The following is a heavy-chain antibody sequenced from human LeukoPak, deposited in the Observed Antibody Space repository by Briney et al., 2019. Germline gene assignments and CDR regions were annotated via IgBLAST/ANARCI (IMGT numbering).Heavy chain of an antibody. CDR2: IYTSGST. CDR3: AREDYGSFMDV. V-gene: IGHV4-61*02. D-gene: IGHD3-10*01. Sequence: PSETLSLTCTVSGGSISSGSYYWSWIRQPAGTGLEWIGRIYTSGSTNYNPSLKSRVTISVDTSKNQFSLKLSSVTAADTAVYYCAREDYGSFMDVWGKGTTVTVSS. J-gene: IGHJ6*03. CDR1: GGSISSGSYY.